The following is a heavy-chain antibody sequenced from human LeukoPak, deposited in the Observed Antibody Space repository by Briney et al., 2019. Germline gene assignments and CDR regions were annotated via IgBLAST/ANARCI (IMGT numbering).Heavy chain of an antibody. D-gene: IGHD1-26*01. CDR1: GGSFSGYY. CDR2: INHSGST. V-gene: IGHV4-34*01. CDR3: ARDLGSYYFDY. J-gene: IGHJ4*02. Sequence: SETLSLTCAVYGGSFSGYYWSWIRQPPGKGLEWIGEINHSGSTNYNPSLKSRVTISVDKSKNQFSLKLSSVTAADTAVYYCARDLGSYYFDYWGQGTLVTISS.